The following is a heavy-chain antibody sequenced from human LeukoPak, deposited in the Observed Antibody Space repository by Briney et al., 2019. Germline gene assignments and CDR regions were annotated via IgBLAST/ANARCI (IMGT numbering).Heavy chain of an antibody. D-gene: IGHD5-18*01. CDR1: GGSFSGYY. V-gene: IGHV4-34*01. J-gene: IGHJ6*03. CDR3: ARTTEGGYTYNYFYYYYMDV. Sequence: PSETLSLTCAVYGGSFSGYYWSWIRQPPGKGLEWIGEINHSGSTNYNPSLKSRISISVDTSKNQFSLKLSSVTAADTAVYYCARTTEGGYTYNYFYYYYMDVWGKGTTVTISS. CDR2: INHSGST.